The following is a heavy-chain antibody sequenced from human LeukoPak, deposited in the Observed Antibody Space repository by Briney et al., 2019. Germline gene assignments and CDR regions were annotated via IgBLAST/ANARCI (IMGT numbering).Heavy chain of an antibody. V-gene: IGHV3-33*01. D-gene: IGHD1-26*01. CDR3: ARDSSTRELLEPAPDY. Sequence: GRSLRLSCAASGFTFSSYGMHWVRQAPGRGLEWVAVIWYEGSNKYYADSVKGRFTISRDNSKNTLYLQMNSLRAEDTAVYYCARDSSTRELLEPAPDYWGQGTLVTVSS. J-gene: IGHJ4*02. CDR2: IWYEGSNK. CDR1: GFTFSSYG.